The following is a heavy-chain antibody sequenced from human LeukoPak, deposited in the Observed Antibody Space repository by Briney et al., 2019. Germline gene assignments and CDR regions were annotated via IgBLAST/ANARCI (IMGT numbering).Heavy chain of an antibody. V-gene: IGHV5-51*01. J-gene: IGHJ3*02. CDR3: ASQARYDDAFDI. Sequence: GESLKISCKGSGYSCTSYWICWGLQLPGKGREWRGVIYPHDADTRYNPSLQGQVTISADKTIRTAYLQWSSLTAPDTAMYYCASQARYDDAFDIWGQGTMVTVSS. CDR1: GYSCTSYW. CDR2: IYPHDADT. D-gene: IGHD3-9*01.